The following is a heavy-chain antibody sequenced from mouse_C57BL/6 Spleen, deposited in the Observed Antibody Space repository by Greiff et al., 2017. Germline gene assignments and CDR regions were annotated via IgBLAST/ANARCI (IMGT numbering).Heavy chain of an antibody. J-gene: IGHJ2*01. V-gene: IGHV3-6*01. D-gene: IGHD1-1*01. CDR3: AITTVVATDY. CDR2: ISYDGSN. Sequence: EVQLQQSGPCLVKPSQSLSLTCSVTGYSITSGYYWNWIRQFPGNKLEWMGYISYDGSNNYNPSLKNRISITRDTSKNQFFLKLNSVTTEDTATYYCAITTVVATDYWGQGTTLTVSS. CDR1: GYSITSGYY.